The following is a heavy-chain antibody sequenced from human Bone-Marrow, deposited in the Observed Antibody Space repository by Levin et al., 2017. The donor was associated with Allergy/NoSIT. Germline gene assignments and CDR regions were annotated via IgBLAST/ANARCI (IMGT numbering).Heavy chain of an antibody. CDR3: ARGRSSGGPPGSAYFPD. D-gene: IGHD2-8*02. CDR2: IYQSGGT. V-gene: IGHV4-30-2*01. CDR1: NGSITRGGYS. J-gene: IGHJ1*01. Sequence: SQTLSLTCAVSNGSITRGGYSWNWIRQAPGQDLEWIGFIYQSGGTYYNPSLKSRVTISVDRSKNQFSLNLTSVTAADTAVYYCARGRSSGGPPGSAYFPDWGQGTLVTVSS.